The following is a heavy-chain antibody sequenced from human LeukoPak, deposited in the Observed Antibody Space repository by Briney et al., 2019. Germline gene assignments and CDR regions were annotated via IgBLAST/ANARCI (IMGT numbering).Heavy chain of an antibody. D-gene: IGHD1-26*01. Sequence: GGSLRLSRAASGFTFSSYAMSWVRQAPGKGLEWVSAISGSGGSTYYADSVKGRFTISRDNSKNTLYLQMSSLRGEDTAVYFCAKDSGTYQFDPWGQGTLVTVSS. V-gene: IGHV3-23*01. J-gene: IGHJ5*02. CDR3: AKDSGTYQFDP. CDR2: ISGSGGST. CDR1: GFTFSSYA.